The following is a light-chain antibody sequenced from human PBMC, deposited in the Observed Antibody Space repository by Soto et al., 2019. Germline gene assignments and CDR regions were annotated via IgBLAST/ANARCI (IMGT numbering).Light chain of an antibody. CDR1: QSIIRW. CDR3: QQYATFPRT. V-gene: IGKV1-5*03. J-gene: IGKJ1*01. CDR2: RAS. Sequence: DIQMTQSPSTLSASVVAIITITCRASQSIIRWLAWYQQKPGKAPKLLMYRASTLESGVPSRFSGSGSGTEFTLTISSLQPDDFATYHCQQYATFPRTFGQGTKVE.